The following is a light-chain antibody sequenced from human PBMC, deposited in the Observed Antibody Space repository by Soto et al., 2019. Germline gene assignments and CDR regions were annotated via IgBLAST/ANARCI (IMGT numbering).Light chain of an antibody. Sequence: EIVMTQSPATLSVSPGERATLSCRASQSVSSNLAWYQKKPGQAPGLLIYGASTRATGIPARLSGSGSGTEFTLTISSLQSEDFAVYYCQQYNNWHPLTFGGGTKVEIK. CDR1: QSVSSN. CDR2: GAS. J-gene: IGKJ4*01. CDR3: QQYNNWHPLT. V-gene: IGKV3-15*01.